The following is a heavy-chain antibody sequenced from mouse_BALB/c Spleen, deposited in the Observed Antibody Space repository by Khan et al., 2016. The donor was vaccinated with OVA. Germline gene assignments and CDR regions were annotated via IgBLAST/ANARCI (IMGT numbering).Heavy chain of an antibody. CDR3: ARPYYFGTNYATKED. J-gene: IGHJ4*01. CDR1: GYTFTNYW. V-gene: IGHV1-63*02. Sequence: QVRLQQSGAELVRPGTSVKMSCKAAGYTFTNYWIGWINQRPGHGLEWIGDIYPGKGNTNYNEKFKGKATLTADTPSSTAYLQLSSLTSEDSAIYYCARPYYFGTNYATKEDWGQGNSVTVSS. CDR2: IYPGKGNT. D-gene: IGHD1-1*01.